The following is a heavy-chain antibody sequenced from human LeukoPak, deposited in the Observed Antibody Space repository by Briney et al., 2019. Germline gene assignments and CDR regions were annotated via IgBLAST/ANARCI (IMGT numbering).Heavy chain of an antibody. Sequence: QPGGSLRLSCAASGFTFSIYSMNWVRQAPGKGLEWVSYISGSSSTIYYADSVKGRFTISRDNAKNSLYLQMNSLRAEDTAVYYCAKDWSRLSGWVEYDFWVSGGWDVWGKGTTVTVSS. J-gene: IGHJ6*04. D-gene: IGHD3-3*01. CDR3: AKDWSRLSGWVEYDFWVSGGWDV. V-gene: IGHV3-48*04. CDR1: GFTFSIYS. CDR2: ISGSSSTI.